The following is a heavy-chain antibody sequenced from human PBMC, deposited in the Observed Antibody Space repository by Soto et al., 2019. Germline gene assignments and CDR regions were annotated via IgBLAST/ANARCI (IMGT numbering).Heavy chain of an antibody. CDR2: ISSNGGST. CDR3: VEDISIAVAGGST. V-gene: IGHV3-64D*08. J-gene: IGHJ3*01. CDR1: GFTFSSYA. Sequence: GGSLRLSCSASGFTFSSYAMHWVRQAPGKGLEYVSAISSNGGSTYYADSVKGRFTISRDNSKNTLYLQMSSLRAEDTAVYYCVEDISIAVAGGSTWGQGTMVTVSS. D-gene: IGHD6-19*01.